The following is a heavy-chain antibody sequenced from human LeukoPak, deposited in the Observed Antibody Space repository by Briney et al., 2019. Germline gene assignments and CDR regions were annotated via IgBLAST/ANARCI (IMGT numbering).Heavy chain of an antibody. CDR1: GGSINSFNW. CDR2: IRQSGST. D-gene: IGHD3-22*01. Sequence: PSETLSLTCAVSGGSINSFNWWSWVRQSPGKGLQWIGEIRQSGSTNYSPSLKSRVIISVDKSKTQFSLKLRSVTAADTAVYYCARAKLGSSGIIDHWGQGTLVTVSP. J-gene: IGHJ4*02. CDR3: ARAKLGSSGIIDH. V-gene: IGHV4-4*02.